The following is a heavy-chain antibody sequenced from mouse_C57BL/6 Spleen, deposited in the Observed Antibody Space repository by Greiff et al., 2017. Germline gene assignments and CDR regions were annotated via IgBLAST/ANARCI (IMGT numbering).Heavy chain of an antibody. J-gene: IGHJ1*03. CDR1: GFTFSSYT. D-gene: IGHD2-2*01. CDR2: ISGGGGNT. V-gene: IGHV5-9*01. Sequence: EVQLVESGGGLVKPGGSLKLSCAASGFTFSSYTMSWVRQTPEKRLEWVATISGGGGNTYYPDSVKGRFTISRDNAKNTLYLQMSSLRSEDTALYYCARQRGYYGYFEVWGTGTTVTVSS. CDR3: ARQRGYYGYFEV.